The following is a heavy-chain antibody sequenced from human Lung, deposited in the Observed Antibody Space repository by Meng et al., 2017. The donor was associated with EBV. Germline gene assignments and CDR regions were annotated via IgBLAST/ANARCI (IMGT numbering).Heavy chain of an antibody. Sequence: EVQLVESGGGLVTPGEAXXLSCAASGFSFSDYNMDWVRQAPGKGLEWVSSISSGNSYIYYADSVKGRFSISRDNAKSSLSLQMNSLRAEDTAVYYCARLSGTGWFDPWGQGTLVTVSS. D-gene: IGHD1-7*01. CDR3: ARLSGTGWFDP. J-gene: IGHJ5*02. CDR2: ISSGNSYI. CDR1: GFSFSDYN. V-gene: IGHV3-21*02.